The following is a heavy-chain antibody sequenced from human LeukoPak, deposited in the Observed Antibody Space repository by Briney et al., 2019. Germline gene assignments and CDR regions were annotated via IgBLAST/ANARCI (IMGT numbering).Heavy chain of an antibody. Sequence: GGSLRLSCAASGFTFSSYAMSWVRQAPGKGLEWVSLISGSGGSTYYADSVKGRFTISRDNSKNTLYLQMNSLRAEDTAVYYCARDDYFDISGYYSDNAFDIWGQGTVVTVSS. V-gene: IGHV3-23*01. CDR2: ISGSGGST. CDR1: GFTFSSYA. J-gene: IGHJ3*02. D-gene: IGHD3-22*01. CDR3: ARDDYFDISGYYSDNAFDI.